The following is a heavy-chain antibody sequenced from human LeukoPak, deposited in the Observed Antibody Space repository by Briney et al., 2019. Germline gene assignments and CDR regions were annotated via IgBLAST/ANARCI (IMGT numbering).Heavy chain of an antibody. CDR3: AKMKGHPLPKYYMDV. Sequence: GGSLRLSCAASGFTFSGLAMSWVRRTPGKGLEWVSGISGSGDNTLYADSVKGRFTISRDNSKNTLYLEMNSLRAEDTAIYYCAKMKGHPLPKYYMDVWGQGTTVTVSS. D-gene: IGHD1-26*01. CDR2: ISGSGDNT. J-gene: IGHJ6*01. CDR1: GFTFSGLA. V-gene: IGHV3-23*01.